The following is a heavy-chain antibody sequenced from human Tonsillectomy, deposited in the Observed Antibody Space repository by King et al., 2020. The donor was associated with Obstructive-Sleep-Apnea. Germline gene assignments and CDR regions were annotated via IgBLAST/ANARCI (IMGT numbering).Heavy chain of an antibody. CDR2: IIPILGIA. Sequence: QLVQSGAEVKKPGSSVKVSCKASGGTFSSYAISWVRQAPGQGLEWMGGIIPILGIANYAQKFQGRVTITADKSTSTAYMELSSLSAEDTAVYYCARVPPMVRGYYGMDVWGQGTTVTVSS. D-gene: IGHD3-10*01. CDR1: GGTFSSYA. J-gene: IGHJ6*02. CDR3: ARVPPMVRGYYGMDV. V-gene: IGHV1-69*10.